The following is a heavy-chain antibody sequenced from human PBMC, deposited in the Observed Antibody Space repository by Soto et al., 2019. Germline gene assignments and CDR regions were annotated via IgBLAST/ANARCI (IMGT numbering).Heavy chain of an antibody. D-gene: IGHD3-3*01. CDR2: IIPIFGTA. J-gene: IGHJ6*02. V-gene: IGHV1-69*13. Sequence: SVKVSCKASGGTFSSYAISWVRQAPGQGLEWMGGIIPIFGTANYAQKFQGRVTITADESTSTAYMELSSLRSEDTAVYYCPSPSSRGTIFGVVTHYYYYGMDVWGQGTTVTVS. CDR3: PSPSSRGTIFGVVTHYYYYGMDV. CDR1: GGTFSSYA.